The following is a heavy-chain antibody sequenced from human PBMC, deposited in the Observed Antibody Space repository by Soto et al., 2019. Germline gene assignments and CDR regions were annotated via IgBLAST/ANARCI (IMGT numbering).Heavy chain of an antibody. V-gene: IGHV3-23*01. D-gene: IGHD5-12*01. CDR1: GFTFRNYA. J-gene: IGHJ4*02. CDR3: AKGPLGGGSDLYY. CDR2: ISGSGGST. Sequence: EVQLLDSGGGLVQPGGSLRLSCDASGFTFRNYAMNWVRQAPGKGLDWVSAISGSGGSTYYADSVKGRFTTSRDNSKNPLYPKLSSLRAGDTTVYYCAKGPLGGGSDLYYWGKGTLVTVSS.